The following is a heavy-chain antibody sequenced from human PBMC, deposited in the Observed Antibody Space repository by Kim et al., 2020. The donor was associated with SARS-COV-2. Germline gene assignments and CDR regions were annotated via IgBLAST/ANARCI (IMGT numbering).Heavy chain of an antibody. D-gene: IGHD3-9*01. J-gene: IGHJ6*02. CDR1: GYTFTSYY. CDR2: INPSGGST. V-gene: IGHV1-46*01. Sequence: ASVKVSCKASGYTFTSYYMHWVRQAPGQGLEWMGIINPSGGSTSYAQKFQGRVTMTRDTSTSTVYMELSSLRSEDTAVYYCAREGYYDILTGYDFYGMDVWGQGTTVTVSS. CDR3: AREGYYDILTGYDFYGMDV.